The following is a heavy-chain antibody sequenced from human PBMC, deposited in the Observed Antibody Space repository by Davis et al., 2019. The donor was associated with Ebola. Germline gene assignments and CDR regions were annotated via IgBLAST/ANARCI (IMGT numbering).Heavy chain of an antibody. J-gene: IGHJ4*02. D-gene: IGHD5-24*01. CDR2: SSTYI. V-gene: IGHV3-21*01. Sequence: SSTYIYYADSVKGRFSISRDNAKNTLYLQMNSLRAEDTAMYYCARDADGPGALVDYWGPGTQVTVSS. CDR3: ARDADGPGALVDY.